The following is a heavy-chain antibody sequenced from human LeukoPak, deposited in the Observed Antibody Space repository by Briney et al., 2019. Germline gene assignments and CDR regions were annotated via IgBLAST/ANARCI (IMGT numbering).Heavy chain of an antibody. CDR2: INWNGDST. CDR1: GFTFDDYG. V-gene: IGHV3-20*04. Sequence: PGGSLRLSCAASGFTFDDYGMSWVRQAPGKGLEWVSGINWNGDSTGYADSVKGRFTISRDNAKNSRYLQMNSLGAEDTALYYCARALHYYGSGSYYMGGHDAFDIWGQGTMVTVSS. CDR3: ARALHYYGSGSYYMGGHDAFDI. J-gene: IGHJ3*02. D-gene: IGHD3-10*01.